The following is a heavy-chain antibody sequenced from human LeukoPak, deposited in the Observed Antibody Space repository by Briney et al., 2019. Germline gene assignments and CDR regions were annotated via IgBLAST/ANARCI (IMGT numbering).Heavy chain of an antibody. J-gene: IGHJ4*02. CDR2: IYYSGST. CDR1: GGSINSYY. CDR3: ARVQGGAVRPEKYYFDY. D-gene: IGHD2/OR15-2a*01. Sequence: SETLSLTCTVSGGSINSYYWSWIRQPPGKGLEWIGYIYYSGSTNYSPSLKSRVTISVDTSKNQFSLKLSPVTAADTAVYYCARVQGGAVRPEKYYFDYWGQGTLVTVSS. V-gene: IGHV4-59*01.